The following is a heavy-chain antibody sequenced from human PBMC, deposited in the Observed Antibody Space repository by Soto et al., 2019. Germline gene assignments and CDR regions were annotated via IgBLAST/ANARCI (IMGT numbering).Heavy chain of an antibody. Sequence: QVQLQESGPGLVKPSGTLSLTCAVSGGSISSSNWWSWVRQPPGKGLEWIGEIYHSGSTNYNPSLKSRVTITVDKAQRQFALKLSSVTAADTAVDYCARGRDIVVVVAATVFEYWGQGTLVTVSS. D-gene: IGHD2-15*01. CDR1: GGSISSSNW. CDR3: ARGRDIVVVVAATVFEY. V-gene: IGHV4-4*02. CDR2: IYHSGST. J-gene: IGHJ4*02.